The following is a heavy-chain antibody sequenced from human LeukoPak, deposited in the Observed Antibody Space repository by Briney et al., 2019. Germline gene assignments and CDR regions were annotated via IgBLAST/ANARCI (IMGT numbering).Heavy chain of an antibody. CDR1: GGSISSYY. Sequence: SETLSLTCTVSGGSISSYYWSWIRQPPGKGLEWIGYIYYSGSTNYNPSLKSRVTISVDTSKNQFSLKLSSVTAADTAVYYCARSGWYYRFDYWGQGTLVTVSS. CDR2: IYYSGST. CDR3: ARSGWYYRFDY. J-gene: IGHJ4*02. V-gene: IGHV4-59*01. D-gene: IGHD6-19*01.